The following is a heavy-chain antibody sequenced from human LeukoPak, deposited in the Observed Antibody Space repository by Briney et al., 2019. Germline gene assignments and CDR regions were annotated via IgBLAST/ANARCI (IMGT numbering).Heavy chain of an antibody. J-gene: IGHJ4*02. V-gene: IGHV4-39*07. CDR1: GDSFSSSNYY. CDR2: INHSGST. CDR3: AGYCSGGSCYSLD. D-gene: IGHD2-15*01. Sequence: PSETLSLTCTVSGDSFSSSNYYWGWIRQPPGKGLEWIGEINHSGSTDYNPSLKSRVTISVDTSKNQFSLKLSSVTAADTAVYYCAGYCSGGSCYSLDWGQGTLVTVSS.